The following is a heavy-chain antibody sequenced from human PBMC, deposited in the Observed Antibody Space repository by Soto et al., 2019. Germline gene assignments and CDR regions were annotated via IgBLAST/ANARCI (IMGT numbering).Heavy chain of an antibody. J-gene: IGHJ5*02. D-gene: IGHD1-20*01. CDR1: GYTFTSYG. CDR2: ISAYNGNT. CDR3: ARVTLFSRGITGTTWFDP. Sequence: ASVKVSCKASGYTFTSYGISWVRQAPGQGLEWMGWISAYNGNTNYAQKLQGRVTMTTDTSTSTAYMELRSLRSDDTAVYYCARVTLFSRGITGTTWFDPWGQGTLVTVSS. V-gene: IGHV1-18*01.